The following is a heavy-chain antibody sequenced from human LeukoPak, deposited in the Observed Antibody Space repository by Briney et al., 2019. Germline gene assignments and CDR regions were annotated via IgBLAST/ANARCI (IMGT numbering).Heavy chain of an antibody. CDR2: VHEDGST. J-gene: IGHJ4*02. CDR3: GRDILYGSGSSDFDY. Sequence: GGSLGLSCAASGFTVSSNYMSWARQAPGKGLEWVSVVHEDGSTHYADSVKGRFTISRDNSRNTVYLQMSSLRAEDTAVYYCGRDILYGSGSSDFDYWGQGTLVTVSS. CDR1: GFTVSSNY. V-gene: IGHV3-53*01. D-gene: IGHD3-10*01.